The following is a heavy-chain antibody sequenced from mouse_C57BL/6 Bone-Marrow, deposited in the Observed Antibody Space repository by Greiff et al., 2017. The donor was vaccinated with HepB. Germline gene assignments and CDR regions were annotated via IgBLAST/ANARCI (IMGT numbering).Heavy chain of an antibody. CDR2: IYPRSGNT. CDR1: GYTFTSYG. Sequence: QVQLQQSGAELARPGASVKLSCKASGYTFTSYGISWVKQRTGQGLEWIGEIYPRSGNTYYNEKFKGKATLTADKSSSTAYMELRSLTSEDSAVYFCARSYYGSSYYWFAYWGQGTLVTVSA. J-gene: IGHJ3*01. CDR3: ARSYYGSSYYWFAY. D-gene: IGHD1-1*01. V-gene: IGHV1-81*01.